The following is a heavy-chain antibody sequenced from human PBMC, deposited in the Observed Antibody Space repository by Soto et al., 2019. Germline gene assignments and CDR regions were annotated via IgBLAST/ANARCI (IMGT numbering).Heavy chain of an antibody. Sequence: SVKVSCKASGGTFSSYAISWVRQAPGQGLEWMGGIIPIFGTANYAQKFQERVTITRDMSTNTAYMELSSLRSEDTAVYYCAADPYCGGDCYFDYWGQGIMVTVS. D-gene: IGHD2-21*02. J-gene: IGHJ4*02. V-gene: IGHV1-69*05. CDR2: IIPIFGTA. CDR1: GGTFSSYA. CDR3: AADPYCGGDCYFDY.